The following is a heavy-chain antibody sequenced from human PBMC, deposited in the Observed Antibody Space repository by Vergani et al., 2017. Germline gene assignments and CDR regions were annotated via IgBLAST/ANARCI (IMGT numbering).Heavy chain of an antibody. Sequence: EVQLVESGGGLVQPGGSLRLSCAASGFTVSSNYMSWVRQAPGKGLEWVSVIYSGGSTYYADSVKGRFTISRDNSKNTLYLQMNSLRAEDTAVYYCARDFKGYCRGGSCYPDYWGQGTLVTVSS. V-gene: IGHV3-66*02. CDR1: GFTVSSNY. CDR3: ARDFKGYCRGGSCYPDY. D-gene: IGHD2-15*01. CDR2: IYSGGST. J-gene: IGHJ4*02.